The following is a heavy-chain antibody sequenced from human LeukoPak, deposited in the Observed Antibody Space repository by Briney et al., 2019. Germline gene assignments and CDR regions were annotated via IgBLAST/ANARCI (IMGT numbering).Heavy chain of an antibody. CDR2: INGNGDKT. CDR1: GFTFSGFS. V-gene: IGHV3-64*02. J-gene: IGHJ5*02. Sequence: PGGSLRLSCAASGFTFSGFSMHWIRQAPGRGLEYVSAINGNGDKTFYTDSVRGRFTIFRDNSKNTLFLQMGSLRGEDTAWNFCARIGMENFYDLWGQGTLVTVSS. D-gene: IGHD2/OR15-2a*01. CDR3: ARIGMENFYDL.